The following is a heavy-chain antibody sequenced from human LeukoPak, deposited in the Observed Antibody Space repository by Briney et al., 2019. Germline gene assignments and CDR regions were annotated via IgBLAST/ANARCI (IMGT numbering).Heavy chain of an antibody. V-gene: IGHV3-30*04. CDR3: ARRGYTVTTPYYFDY. Sequence: GRSLRLSCAASGFTLSSYAMHWVRQAPGKGLEWVAVISYDGSNKYYADSVKGRFTISRDNSKNTLYLQMNSLRAEDTAVYYCARRGYTVTTPYYFDYWGQGTLVTVSS. CDR1: GFTLSSYA. CDR2: ISYDGSNK. D-gene: IGHD4-17*01. J-gene: IGHJ4*02.